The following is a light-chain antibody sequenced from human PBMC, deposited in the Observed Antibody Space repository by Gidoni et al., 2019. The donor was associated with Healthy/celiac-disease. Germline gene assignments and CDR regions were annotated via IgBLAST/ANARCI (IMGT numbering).Light chain of an antibody. V-gene: IGKV3-20*01. CDR3: QQYGSSPPT. Sequence: DIVLTQSAGTLSLSPGERATLSCRASQSVSSSYLAWYQQTPGPAPRLLIYGASSRATGIPDRFSGSGSGTDFTLIISRLEPEDFSVYYCQQYGSSPPTFGQGTKVEIK. CDR2: GAS. J-gene: IGKJ1*01. CDR1: QSVSSSY.